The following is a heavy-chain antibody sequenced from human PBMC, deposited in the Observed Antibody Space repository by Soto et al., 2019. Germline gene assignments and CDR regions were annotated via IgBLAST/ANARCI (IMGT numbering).Heavy chain of an antibody. Sequence: QVQLQESGPGLVKPSQTLSLTCTVSGGSISSGGYYWSWIRQHPGKGLEWIGYIYYSGSTYYNPSLKSRVTISVDTSKNQFSLKLSSVTAADTAVYYCARDRRDGYTPSPKYYYYGMDVWGQGTTVTVSS. CDR2: IYYSGST. J-gene: IGHJ6*02. D-gene: IGHD5-12*01. CDR3: ARDRRDGYTPSPKYYYYGMDV. V-gene: IGHV4-31*03. CDR1: GGSISSGGYY.